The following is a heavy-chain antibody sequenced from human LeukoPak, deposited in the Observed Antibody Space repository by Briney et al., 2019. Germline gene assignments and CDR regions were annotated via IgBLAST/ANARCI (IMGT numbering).Heavy chain of an antibody. CDR1: GGTFSSYA. CDR2: IIPIFGTA. CDR3: ARVAGWLRRSDRAFGI. Sequence: ASVKVSCKASGGTFSSYAISWVRQAPGQGLEWMGRIIPIFGTANYAQKFQGRVTITADKSTSTAYMELSSLRSEDTAVYYCARVAGWLRRSDRAFGIWGQGTMVTVSS. V-gene: IGHV1-69*06. J-gene: IGHJ3*02. D-gene: IGHD5-12*01.